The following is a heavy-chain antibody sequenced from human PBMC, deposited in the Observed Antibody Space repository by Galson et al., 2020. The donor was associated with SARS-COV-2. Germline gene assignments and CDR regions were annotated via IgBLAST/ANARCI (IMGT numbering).Heavy chain of an antibody. Sequence: SETLSLTCAVYGGSFSGYYWSWIRQPPGKGLEWIGEINHSGSTNYNPSLKSRVTISVDTSKNQFSLKLSSVTAADTAVYYCARVLFAHYYGSGSYYYYYYMDVWGKGTTVTISS. CDR1: GGSFSGYY. V-gene: IGHV4-34*01. J-gene: IGHJ6*03. CDR2: INHSGST. CDR3: ARVLFAHYYGSGSYYYYYYMDV. D-gene: IGHD3-10*01.